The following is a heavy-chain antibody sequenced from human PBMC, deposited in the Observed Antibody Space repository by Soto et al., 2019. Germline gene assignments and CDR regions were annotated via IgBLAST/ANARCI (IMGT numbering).Heavy chain of an antibody. CDR3: ANPYCGGDCSIDAFDI. J-gene: IGHJ3*02. CDR2: ISYDGSNK. V-gene: IGHV3-30*18. Sequence: QVQLVESGGGVVQPGRSLRLSCAASGFTFSSYGMHWVRQAPGKGLEWVAVISYDGSNKYYADSVKGRFTISRDNSKNTLYLQMNSLRAEDTAVYYCANPYCGGDCSIDAFDIWGQGTMVTVSS. CDR1: GFTFSSYG. D-gene: IGHD2-21*02.